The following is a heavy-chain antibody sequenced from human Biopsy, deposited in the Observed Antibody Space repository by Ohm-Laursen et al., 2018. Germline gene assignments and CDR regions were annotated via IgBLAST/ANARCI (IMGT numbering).Heavy chain of an antibody. CDR2: VTTTSSYI. D-gene: IGHD3-10*01. CDR3: VKGTQLLED. Sequence: SLRLSCAASGFDFSDYSMSWVRQAPGKGLEWVSSVTTTSSYIYYADSVKGRFTISRDNAKNSLYLQMNSLRAEDTAVYYCVKGTQLLEDWGQGTQVTVSS. CDR1: GFDFSDYS. V-gene: IGHV3-21*04. J-gene: IGHJ4*02.